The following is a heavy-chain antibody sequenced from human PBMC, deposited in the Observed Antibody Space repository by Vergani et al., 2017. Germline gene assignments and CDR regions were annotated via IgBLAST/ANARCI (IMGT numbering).Heavy chain of an antibody. CDR2: IYSGGST. D-gene: IGHD2-2*01. CDR1: GFTVSSNY. V-gene: IGHV3-53*04. CDR3: ASTCCSSTSCPSDHYYYGMDV. J-gene: IGHJ6*02. Sequence: EVQLVESGGGLVQPGGSLRLSCAASGFTVSSNYMSWVRQAPGKGLEWVSVIYSGGSTYYADSVKGRFTISRHNSKNTLYLQMNSLRAEDTAVYYCASTCCSSTSCPSDHYYYGMDVWGQGTTVTVSS.